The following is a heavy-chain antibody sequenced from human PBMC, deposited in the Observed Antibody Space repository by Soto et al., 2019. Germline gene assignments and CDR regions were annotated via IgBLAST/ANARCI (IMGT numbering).Heavy chain of an antibody. CDR2: SRNKVNSYPT. CDR1: GFTFSDHY. D-gene: IGHD1-20*01. Sequence: GSLRLSCAASGFTFSDHYVDWVRQAPGKGLEWVARSRNKVNSYPTDYAASVEGRFTIARDDSENSLDLHMKSLRNDDTYVQYSPSASRDNGRIYIDTWGQEPLLT. V-gene: IGHV3-72*01. J-gene: IGHJ4*02. CDR3: PSASRDNGRIYIDT.